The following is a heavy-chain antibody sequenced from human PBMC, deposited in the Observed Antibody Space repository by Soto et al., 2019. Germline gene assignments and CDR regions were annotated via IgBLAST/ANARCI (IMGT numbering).Heavy chain of an antibody. J-gene: IGHJ4*02. D-gene: IGHD2-2*02. CDR1: GFTFSCYA. Sequence: XGSLRLSCAASGFTFSCYAMSWVRQAPGKGLEWVSGITASGGSTSYADSVKGRFTISRDNSKNTLYLQMNSLRAEDTAVYYCAHTQGIVLVPAAIWYWGQGTLVTVSS. V-gene: IGHV3-23*01. CDR3: AHTQGIVLVPAAIWY. CDR2: ITASGGST.